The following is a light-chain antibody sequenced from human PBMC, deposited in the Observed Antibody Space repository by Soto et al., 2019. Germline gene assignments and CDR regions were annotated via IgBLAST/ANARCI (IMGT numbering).Light chain of an antibody. Sequence: DIQMTQSPSSLSASVGDRVTITCRASQDISVYLAWYQQKPGKVPKLLIYSASTLQSGVPSRFSGSGSGTDFNLTISSLQPEGVATYYCQKFNTAPLTFGQGTRLEI. CDR2: SAS. J-gene: IGKJ5*01. CDR3: QKFNTAPLT. V-gene: IGKV1-27*01. CDR1: QDISVY.